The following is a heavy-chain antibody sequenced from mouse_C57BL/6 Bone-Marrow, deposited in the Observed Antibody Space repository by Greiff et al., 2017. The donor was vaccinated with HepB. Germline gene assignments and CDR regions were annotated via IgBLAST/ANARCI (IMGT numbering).Heavy chain of an antibody. J-gene: IGHJ3*01. V-gene: IGHV10-1*01. Sequence: EVQLVESGGGLVQPKGSLKLSCAASGFSFNTYAMNWVRQAPGKGLEWVARIRSKSNNYATYYADSVKDRFTISRNDSESMLYLQMNNLKTEDTAMYYCVRQHRPYYGSSYWAWFADWGQGTLVTVSA. CDR1: GFSFNTYA. CDR2: IRSKSNNYAT. CDR3: VRQHRPYYGSSYWAWFAD. D-gene: IGHD1-1*01.